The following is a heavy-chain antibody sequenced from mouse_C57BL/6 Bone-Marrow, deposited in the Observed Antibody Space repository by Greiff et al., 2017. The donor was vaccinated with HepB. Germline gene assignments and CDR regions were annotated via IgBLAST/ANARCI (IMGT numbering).Heavy chain of an antibody. CDR3: ARDRKWLLPFDY. J-gene: IGHJ2*01. CDR2: ISDGGSYT. D-gene: IGHD2-3*01. Sequence: EVKVEESGGGLVKPGGSLKLSCAASGFTFSSYAMSWVRQTPEKRLEWVATISDGGSYTYYPDNVKGRFTISRDNAKNNLYLQMSHLKSEDTAMYYCARDRKWLLPFDYWGQGTTLTVSS. CDR1: GFTFSSYA. V-gene: IGHV5-4*01.